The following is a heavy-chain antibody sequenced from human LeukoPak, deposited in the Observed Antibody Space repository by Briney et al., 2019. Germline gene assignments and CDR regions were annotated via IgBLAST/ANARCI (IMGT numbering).Heavy chain of an antibody. Sequence: PGGSLRLSCAASGFTFSSDYMSWVRQAPGKGLEWVSVIYIDGTTYYADSVKGRFTISRDNSKNTLYLQMNSPRAEDTAVYYCAREPGLPNGMDVWGQGTTVTVSS. D-gene: IGHD5-18*01. V-gene: IGHV3-53*01. CDR3: AREPGLPNGMDV. CDR2: IYIDGTT. J-gene: IGHJ6*02. CDR1: GFTFSSDY.